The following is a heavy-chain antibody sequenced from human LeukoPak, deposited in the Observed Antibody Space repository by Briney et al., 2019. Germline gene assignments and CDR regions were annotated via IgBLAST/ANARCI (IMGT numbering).Heavy chain of an antibody. V-gene: IGHV4-4*07. CDR3: ARPMVRGVMAAYMDV. J-gene: IGHJ6*03. Sequence: SETLSPTCTVSGGSISSYYWSWIRQPAGKGLEWIGRIYTSGSTNYNPSLKSRVTMSVDTSKNQFSLKLSSVTAADTAVYYCARPMVRGVMAAYMDVWGKGTTVTVSS. D-gene: IGHD3-10*01. CDR1: GGSISSYY. CDR2: IYTSGST.